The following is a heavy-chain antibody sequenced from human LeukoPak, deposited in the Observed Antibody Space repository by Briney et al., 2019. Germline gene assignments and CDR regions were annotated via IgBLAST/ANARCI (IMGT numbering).Heavy chain of an antibody. Sequence: PGGSLRLSCAASGFTFSSYTMSWIRQPPGKGLEWIGEINHSGSTNYNPSLRSRVTISVDTSKNQFSLKLSSVTAADTAVYYCARHISPRDFFDYWGQGTLVTVSS. CDR2: INHSGST. CDR3: ARHISPRDFFDY. CDR1: GFTFSSYT. V-gene: IGHV4-34*01. J-gene: IGHJ4*02. D-gene: IGHD2-21*01.